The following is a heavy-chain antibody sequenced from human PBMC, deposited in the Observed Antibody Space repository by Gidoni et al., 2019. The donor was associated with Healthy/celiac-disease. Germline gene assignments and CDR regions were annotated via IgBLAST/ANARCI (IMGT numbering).Heavy chain of an antibody. J-gene: IGHJ4*02. V-gene: IGHV4-30-4*01. CDR2: IYYSGST. Sequence: QVQLQESGPGLVKPSQTLSLTCTVSGGSISSGDYYWSWIRQPPGKGLEWIGYIYYSGSTYYNPSLKSRVTISVDTSKNQFSLKLSSVTAADTAVYYCASSSGGSYLSNPIDYWGQGTLVTVSS. D-gene: IGHD1-26*01. CDR1: GGSISSGDYY. CDR3: ASSSGGSYLSNPIDY.